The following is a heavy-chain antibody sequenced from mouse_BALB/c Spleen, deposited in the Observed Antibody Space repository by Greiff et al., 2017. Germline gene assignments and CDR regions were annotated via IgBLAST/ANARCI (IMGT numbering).Heavy chain of an antibody. Sequence: GGGLVQPKGSLKLSCAASGFTFNTYAMNWVRQAPGKGLEWVARIRSKSNNYATYYADSVKDRFTISRDDSQSMLYLQMNNLKTEDTAMYYCVRHGYYEGFDYWGQGTTLTVSS. CDR3: VRHGYYEGFDY. D-gene: IGHD2-3*01. CDR1: GFTFNTYA. J-gene: IGHJ2*01. V-gene: IGHV10-1*02. CDR2: IRSKSNNYAT.